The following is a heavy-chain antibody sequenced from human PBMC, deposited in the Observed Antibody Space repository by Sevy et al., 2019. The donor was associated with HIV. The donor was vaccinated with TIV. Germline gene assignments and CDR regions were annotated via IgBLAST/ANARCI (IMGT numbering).Heavy chain of an antibody. J-gene: IGHJ4*02. CDR1: GFTFGDFA. CDR2: IRSKAYGGTT. CDR3: TRDHIGPTFDFDH. Sequence: GGSLRLSCTTSGFTFGDFAMSWFRQAPGEGLEWISFIRSKAYGGTTEYAPSVRGRFTMSRDDSRSVAYLQMSSLKIEDTAIYYCTRDHIGPTFDFDHLGQGTLVTVSS. V-gene: IGHV3-49*03. D-gene: IGHD1-26*01.